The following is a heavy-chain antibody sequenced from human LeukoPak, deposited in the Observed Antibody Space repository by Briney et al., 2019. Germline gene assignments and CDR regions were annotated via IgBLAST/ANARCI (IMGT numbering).Heavy chain of an antibody. J-gene: IGHJ3*02. D-gene: IGHD1-20*01. V-gene: IGHV3-30*03. CDR3: ATVTDDAFDI. Sequence: GGSLRLSCAASGFTFSSYSMNWVRQAPGKGLEWVAVISYDGSNKYYADSVKGRFTISRDNSKNSLYLQMNSLRAEDTAVYYCATVTDDAFDIWGQGTMVTVSS. CDR2: ISYDGSNK. CDR1: GFTFSSYS.